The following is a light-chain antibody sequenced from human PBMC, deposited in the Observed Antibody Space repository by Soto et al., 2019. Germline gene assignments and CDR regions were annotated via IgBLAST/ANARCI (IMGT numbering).Light chain of an antibody. Sequence: QAVVTQPPSVSAAPGQRVTISCSGSSSNIGNNYVSWDQQLPGTAPKLLIYENNKRPSGIPDRFSGSKSGTSATLGITGLQTGDEADYYCGTWDSSLSAVFGGGTKLTVL. CDR1: SSNIGNNY. CDR3: GTWDSSLSAV. CDR2: ENN. J-gene: IGLJ2*01. V-gene: IGLV1-51*02.